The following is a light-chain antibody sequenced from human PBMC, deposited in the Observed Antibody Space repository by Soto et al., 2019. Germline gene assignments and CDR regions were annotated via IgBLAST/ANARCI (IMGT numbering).Light chain of an antibody. CDR1: SSNIGSNT. CDR3: AARDDTLNGYV. CDR2: SND. V-gene: IGLV1-44*01. J-gene: IGLJ1*01. Sequence: QSVLTQSPSASGTPVRRVTISCSGSSSNIGSNTVNWYQQLSGTAPKLLIYSNDQRPSGVPDRFSDSKSGTSASLAISGLQSEDEADYYCAARDDTLNGYVFGAGTKVTVL.